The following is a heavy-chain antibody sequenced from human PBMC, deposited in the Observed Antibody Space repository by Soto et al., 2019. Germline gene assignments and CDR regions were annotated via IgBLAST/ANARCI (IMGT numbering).Heavy chain of an antibody. CDR1: GFTFGDYY. D-gene: IGHD4-17*01. CDR3: ARDVDADFRTDFDY. J-gene: IGHJ4*02. CDR2: ISGNGEII. V-gene: IGHV3-11*01. Sequence: GGSLRLSCAASGFTFGDYYIHWIRRAPGKGLEWISYISGNGEIIQYAASARGRFTISRDNAENSVYLEMDSLRAEDTALYYCARDVDADFRTDFDYWGRGTLVTVSS.